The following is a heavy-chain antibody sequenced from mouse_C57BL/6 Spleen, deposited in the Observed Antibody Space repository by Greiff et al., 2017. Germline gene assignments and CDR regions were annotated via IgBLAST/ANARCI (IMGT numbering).Heavy chain of an antibody. J-gene: IGHJ2*01. D-gene: IGHD2-1*01. V-gene: IGHV1-82*01. CDR2: IYPGDGDT. CDR3: ARSNLLWSYFDY. Sequence: VQLQQSGPELVKPGASVKISCKASGYAFSSSWMNWVKQRPGKGLEWIGRIYPGDGDTNYNGKFKGKATLTADKSSSTAYMQLSSLTSEDSAVYFCARSNLLWSYFDYWGQGTTLTVSS. CDR1: GYAFSSSW.